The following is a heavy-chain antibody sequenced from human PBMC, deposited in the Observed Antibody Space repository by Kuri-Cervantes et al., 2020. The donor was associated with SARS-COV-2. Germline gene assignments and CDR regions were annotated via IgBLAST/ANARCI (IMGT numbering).Heavy chain of an antibody. CDR3: ARVRGASYYFDY. CDR1: GFLFSAPA. V-gene: IGHV3-73*01. CDR2: VRGKANNYAT. Sequence: GGSLRLSCEVSGFLFSAPAIHWVRQGSGKGLEWVGRVRGKANNYATAYAASVKGRFTISRDDSKNMAYLQMNSLRAEDTAVYYCARVRGASYYFDYWGQGTLVTVSS. D-gene: IGHD1-26*01. J-gene: IGHJ4*02.